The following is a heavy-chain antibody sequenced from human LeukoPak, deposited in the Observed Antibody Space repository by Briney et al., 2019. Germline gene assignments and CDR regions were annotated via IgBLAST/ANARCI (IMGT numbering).Heavy chain of an antibody. CDR1: GGSISSSSYY. D-gene: IGHD2-2*01. CDR2: IYYSGSI. CDR3: ARHVRYCDSPSCSGFDP. J-gene: IGHJ5*02. V-gene: IGHV4-39*01. Sequence: SETLSLTCTVSGGSISSSSYYWGWIRQPPGKGLEWIGGIYYSGSIYYNPPLRRSGTISVDTSKNQISLKLRSVTPADTAVYYCARHVRYCDSPSCSGFDPWGQGTLVTVSS.